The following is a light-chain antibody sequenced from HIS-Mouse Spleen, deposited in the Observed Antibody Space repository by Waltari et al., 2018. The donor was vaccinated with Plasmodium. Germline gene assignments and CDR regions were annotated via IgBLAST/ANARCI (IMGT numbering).Light chain of an antibody. Sequence: AIQLTQSPSSLSASVGDRVTITCRASQGISSALAWYQQKPGKAPKLLIYDASSLESGVPSRFSGSGSGTDFTLTISSLQPEDFAVYYCQQYGSSPTFGQGTKVEIK. J-gene: IGKJ1*01. V-gene: IGKV1-13*02. CDR3: QQYGSSPT. CDR2: DAS. CDR1: QGISSA.